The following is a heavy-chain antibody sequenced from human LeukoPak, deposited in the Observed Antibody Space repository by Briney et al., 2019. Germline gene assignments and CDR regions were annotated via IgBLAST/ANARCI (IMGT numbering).Heavy chain of an antibody. V-gene: IGHV3-11*06. CDR2: IGIDSGKT. Sequence: GGSLRLSCAASGFTFSDYSMSWVRQAPGKGLEWISYIGIDSGKTNYADSVKGRFTISGDKAKNSLYLQMNSLRVEDTAVYYCARDYKYAFDNWGQGTLVTVSS. CDR1: GFTFSDYS. D-gene: IGHD5-24*01. CDR3: ARDYKYAFDN. J-gene: IGHJ4*02.